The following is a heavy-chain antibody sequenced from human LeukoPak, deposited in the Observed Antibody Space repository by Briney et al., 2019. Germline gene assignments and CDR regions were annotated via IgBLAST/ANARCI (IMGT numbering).Heavy chain of an antibody. CDR2: INYGGAT. V-gene: IGHV4-38-2*01. CDR3: ARLGPGGWYKGAYFQH. CDR1: GYSISSGHY. J-gene: IGHJ1*01. D-gene: IGHD6-19*01. Sequence: KASETLSLTCAVSGYSISSGHYWGWIRQPPGKGLEWIGSINYGGATYYKPSLRSRVTMSVDMSKNEFSLELKSVTAADTAMYYCARLGPGGWYKGAYFQHWGQGTLVTV.